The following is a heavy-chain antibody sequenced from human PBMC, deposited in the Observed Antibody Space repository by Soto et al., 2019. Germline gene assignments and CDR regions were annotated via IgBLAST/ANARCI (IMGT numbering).Heavy chain of an antibody. CDR2: AYDSGST. Sequence: SETLSLTCTVSGGSISSYYWSRIRQPPGKGLEWIGYAYDSGSTNYNPSLKSRVTISVDTSKKQFSLKLTSVTAADTAVYYCARVPTYYYYYMDVWGKGTTVTVSS. CDR1: GGSISSYY. J-gene: IGHJ6*03. CDR3: ARVPTYYYYYMDV. V-gene: IGHV4-59*01.